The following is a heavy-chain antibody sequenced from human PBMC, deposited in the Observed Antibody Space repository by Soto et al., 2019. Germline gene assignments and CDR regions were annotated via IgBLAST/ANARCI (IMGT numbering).Heavy chain of an antibody. V-gene: IGHV1-3*01. CDR1: GYTFTSYA. Sequence: QVQLVQSGAEVKKPGASVKVSCKASGYTFTSYAMHWVRQAPGQRLEWMGWINAGNGNTKHSQKFRGRVTLRRDTPANTAYMVLSSLRSEDTAVYYCATDYGSGSSNDAFDIWGQGTMVPVSS. D-gene: IGHD3-10*01. CDR3: ATDYGSGSSNDAFDI. CDR2: INAGNGNT. J-gene: IGHJ3*02.